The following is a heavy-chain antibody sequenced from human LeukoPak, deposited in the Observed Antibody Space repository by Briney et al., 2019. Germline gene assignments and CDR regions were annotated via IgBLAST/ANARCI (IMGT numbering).Heavy chain of an antibody. Sequence: GGSLRLSCAASGFTFSSYWMSWVRQAPGKGLEWVANIKEDRSENYYVDSVKGRFTISRDNAKTSLYLQMNSLRGADTAVYYCTRYSVSTSCFRVFDYWGQGTLVTVSS. D-gene: IGHD2-2*01. V-gene: IGHV3-7*01. CDR2: IKEDRSEN. CDR3: TRYSVSTSCFRVFDY. J-gene: IGHJ4*02. CDR1: GFTFSSYW.